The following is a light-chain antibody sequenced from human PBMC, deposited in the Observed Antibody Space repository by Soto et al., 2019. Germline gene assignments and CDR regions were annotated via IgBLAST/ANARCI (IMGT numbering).Light chain of an antibody. J-gene: IGLJ2*01. V-gene: IGLV2-11*01. Sequence: QSALTQPRSVSGPPGQSVTISCTGTISDVGGYNYVSWYQHHPGKDPKLLISDVTKRPSWVPDRFSGSKSGNTASLTISDLQAEDEADYYFSSYSGDNNLVFGGGTKLTVL. CDR2: DVT. CDR3: SSYSGDNNLV. CDR1: ISDVGGYNY.